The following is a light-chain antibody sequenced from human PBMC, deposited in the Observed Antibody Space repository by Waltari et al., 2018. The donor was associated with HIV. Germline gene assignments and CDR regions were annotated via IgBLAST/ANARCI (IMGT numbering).Light chain of an antibody. Sequence: NFMLTQPHSVSESPGKTVTISCTRSSGSIASTYVQWYQQRPGSSPTTVIDEDNQRPSGVPDRFSGSIDSSSNSASLTISGLKTEDEADYYCQSSDSSNWVFGGGTKLTVL. CDR3: QSSDSSNWV. V-gene: IGLV6-57*01. CDR1: SGSIASTY. J-gene: IGLJ3*02. CDR2: EDN.